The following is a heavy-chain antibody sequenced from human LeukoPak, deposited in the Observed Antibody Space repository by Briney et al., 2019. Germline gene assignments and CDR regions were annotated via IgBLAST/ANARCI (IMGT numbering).Heavy chain of an antibody. CDR3: ASGGASSIAAL. D-gene: IGHD6-6*01. CDR2: INHSGST. Sequence: SETLSLTCTVSGGSISSSSYFWGWIRQPPGKGLEWIGEINHSGSTNYNPSLKSRVTISVDTSKNQFSLKLSSVTAADTAVYYCASGGASSIAALWGQGTLVTVSS. J-gene: IGHJ4*02. V-gene: IGHV4-39*07. CDR1: GGSISSSSYF.